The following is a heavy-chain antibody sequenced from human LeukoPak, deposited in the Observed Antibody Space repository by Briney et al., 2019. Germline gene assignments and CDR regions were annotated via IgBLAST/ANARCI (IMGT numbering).Heavy chain of an antibody. CDR3: ARQSRDGDYIAKLFDY. V-gene: IGHV4-59*08. D-gene: IGHD4-17*01. J-gene: IGHJ4*02. CDR2: IYYSGSI. Sequence: SETLSLTCTVSGGSLSNYYWSWIRQPPGKGLEWIGYIYYSGSINYNPSLKSRVTISVDMSKNQFSLQLSSVTAADTAVYYCARQSRDGDYIAKLFDYWGQGTLVTVSS. CDR1: GGSLSNYY.